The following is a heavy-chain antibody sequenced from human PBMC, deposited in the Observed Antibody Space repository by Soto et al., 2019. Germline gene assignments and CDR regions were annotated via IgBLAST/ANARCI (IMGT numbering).Heavy chain of an antibody. D-gene: IGHD2-2*02. Sequence: PGGSLRLSCAASGFTFSSYAMSWVRQAPGKGLEWVSAISGSVGSTYYADSVKGRFTISRDNSKNTLYLQMNSLRAEDTAVYYCARRDCSSNSCYTESWFDPWGQGTMVTVSS. J-gene: IGHJ5*02. CDR2: ISGSVGST. CDR3: ARRDCSSNSCYTESWFDP. V-gene: IGHV3-23*01. CDR1: GFTFSSYA.